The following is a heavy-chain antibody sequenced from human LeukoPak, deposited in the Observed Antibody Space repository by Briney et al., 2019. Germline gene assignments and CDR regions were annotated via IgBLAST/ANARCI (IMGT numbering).Heavy chain of an antibody. V-gene: IGHV1-2*02. CDR1: GYTFTGYY. J-gene: IGHJ4*02. D-gene: IGHD3-3*01. CDR2: INPNSGGT. CDR3: ARDPGYDFRSGYIREDY. Sequence: ASVKVSCKASGYTFTGYYMHWVRQAPGQGLEWMGWINPNSGGTNYAQKFQGRVTMTRGTSISTAYMELSRLRSDDTAVYYCARDPGYDFRSGYIREDYWGQGTLVTVSS.